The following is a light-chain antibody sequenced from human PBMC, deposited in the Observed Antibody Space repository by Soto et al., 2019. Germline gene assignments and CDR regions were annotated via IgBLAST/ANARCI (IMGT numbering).Light chain of an antibody. J-gene: IGKJ5*01. CDR3: QQYGSSPPIT. CDR1: QSVSSSY. V-gene: IGKV3-20*01. Sequence: EIGVSQSPGTLSLSPGERATLSCRASQSVSSSYLAWYQQKPGQAPRLLMYGASSRATGIPDRFSGSGSGTDFTLTISRLEPEDFAVYYCQQYGSSPPITFGQGTRLEN. CDR2: GAS.